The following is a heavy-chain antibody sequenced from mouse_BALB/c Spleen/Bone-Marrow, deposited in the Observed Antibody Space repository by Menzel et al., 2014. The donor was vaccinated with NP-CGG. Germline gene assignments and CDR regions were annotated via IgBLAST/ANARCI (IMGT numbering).Heavy chain of an antibody. CDR1: GYTFTGYW. D-gene: IGHD2-4*01. Sequence: VQRVESGAELARPGASVELSCKASGYTFTGYWMQWVKQRPGQGLEWIGAIYPGDGDTRYTQKFKGKATLTADKSSSTAYMQLSSLASEDSAVYYCASYYDYDGRGYWGQGTTLTVSS. CDR2: IYPGDGDT. CDR3: ASYYDYDGRGY. V-gene: IGHV1-87*01. J-gene: IGHJ2*01.